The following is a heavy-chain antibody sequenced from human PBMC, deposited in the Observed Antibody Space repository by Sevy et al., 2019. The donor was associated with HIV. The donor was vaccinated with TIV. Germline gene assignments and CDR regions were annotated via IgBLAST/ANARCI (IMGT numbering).Heavy chain of an antibody. J-gene: IGHJ6*02. CDR3: ARGSLHCSSTSCYSLRYYGMDV. D-gene: IGHD2-2*01. CDR2: ISSSGSTI. Sequence: GGSLRLSCAASGFTFSDYYMSWIRQAPGKGLEWVSYISSSGSTIYYADSVKGRFTISRDNAKNSLYLQMNSLGAEDTAVYYCARGSLHCSSTSCYSLRYYGMDVWGQGTTVTVSS. V-gene: IGHV3-11*01. CDR1: GFTFSDYY.